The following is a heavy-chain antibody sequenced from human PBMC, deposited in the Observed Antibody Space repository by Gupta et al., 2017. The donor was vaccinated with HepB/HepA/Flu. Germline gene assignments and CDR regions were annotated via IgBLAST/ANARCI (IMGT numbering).Heavy chain of an antibody. CDR1: GFTFSSYA. CDR3: AKDALSWYYWFVG. V-gene: IGHV3-23*01. D-gene: IGHD6-13*01. J-gene: IGHJ6*01. Sequence: EVQLLESGGVLVRTGGSLRLSGAASGFTFSSYAKNWVRQAPGKGLEWVSSISGGVHNTYYADSVGGRFTISRANSKNTLSLQMNSLRAEDAAVYYCAKDALSWYYWFVGWG. CDR2: ISGGVHNT.